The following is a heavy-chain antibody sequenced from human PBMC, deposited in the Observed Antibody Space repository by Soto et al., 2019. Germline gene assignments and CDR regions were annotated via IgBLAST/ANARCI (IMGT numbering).Heavy chain of an antibody. CDR3: ARAAQGGAVADN. D-gene: IGHD6-19*01. J-gene: IGHJ4*02. V-gene: IGHV1-69*01. CDR1: GGTFSSYA. CDR2: FIPIFGTA. Sequence: QVQLVQSGAEVKKPGSSVKVSCKASGGTFSSYALSWVRQAHGHGLERMGGFIPIFGTANYEHKFHGRVTINADESTSTADREVSRLISEDTTVYYCARAAQGGAVADNWGQGTLVAVA.